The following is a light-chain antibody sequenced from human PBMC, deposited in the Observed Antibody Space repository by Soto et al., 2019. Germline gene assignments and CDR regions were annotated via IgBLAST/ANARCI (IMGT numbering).Light chain of an antibody. J-gene: IGKJ1*01. CDR1: QSVLNSSNNKNY. CDR3: QQYYSTPWT. V-gene: IGKV4-1*01. Sequence: DSVGTQSPDSLPVSLGERATINCKSSQSVLNSSNNKNYLAWYQQKPGQPPKLLIYWASTRESGVPDRFSGSGSGTEFTLTINSLQTEDVAVYYCQQYYSTPWTFGQGTKVDI. CDR2: WAS.